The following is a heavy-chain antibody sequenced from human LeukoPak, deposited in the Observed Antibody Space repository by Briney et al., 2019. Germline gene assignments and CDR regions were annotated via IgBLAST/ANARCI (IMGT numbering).Heavy chain of an antibody. D-gene: IGHD4-17*01. Sequence: ASVKVSCKASGYTFTSYGISWVRQAPGQGLEWMGWISAYNGNTNYAQKLQGRVTMTTDTSTSTAYMELRSLRSEDTAVYYCARANWDDYGDYGDDYWGQGTLVTVSS. CDR3: ARANWDDYGDYGDDY. CDR1: GYTFTSYG. V-gene: IGHV1-18*01. CDR2: ISAYNGNT. J-gene: IGHJ4*02.